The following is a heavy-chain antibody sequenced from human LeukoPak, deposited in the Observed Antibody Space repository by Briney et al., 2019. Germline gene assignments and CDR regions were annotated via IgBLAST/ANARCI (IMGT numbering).Heavy chain of an antibody. CDR1: GGSFSGYY. D-gene: IGHD3-22*01. CDR3: AREASTYYYDSSGYRAFDY. V-gene: IGHV4-34*01. CDR2: INHSGST. J-gene: IGHJ4*02. Sequence: PSETLSLTCAVYGGSFSGYYWSWIRQPPGKGLEWIGEINHSGSTNYNPSLKSRVTISVDTSKNQFSLKLSSVTAADTAVYYCAREASTYYYDSSGYRAFDYWGQGTLVTVSS.